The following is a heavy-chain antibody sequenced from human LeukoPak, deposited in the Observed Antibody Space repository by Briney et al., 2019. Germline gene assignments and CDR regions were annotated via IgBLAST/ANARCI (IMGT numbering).Heavy chain of an antibody. J-gene: IGHJ4*02. V-gene: IGHV4-59*01. Sequence: SETLSLTCTVSGGSISSYYWSWIRQSPGKGLEWIGYFYFSGNNYNPSLKSRVAILVDTSKNQFSLKLTSVTAADTAVYYCATSGYNTITVDYWGQGTLVTVSS. CDR1: GGSISSYY. CDR3: ATSGYNTITVDY. CDR2: FYFSGN. D-gene: IGHD1-14*01.